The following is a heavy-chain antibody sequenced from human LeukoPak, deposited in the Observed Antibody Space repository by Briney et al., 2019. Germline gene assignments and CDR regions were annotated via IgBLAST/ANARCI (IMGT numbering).Heavy chain of an antibody. CDR2: VKQDGSEK. Sequence: GGSLRLSCAASGFTFSSYWMSWVRQAPGKGLEWVANVKQDGSEKYYVDSVKGRFTISRDNAKNSLYLQMNSLRAEDTAVYYCARDLHGWLRLQVFDYWGQGTLVTVSS. V-gene: IGHV3-7*01. CDR3: ARDLHGWLRLQVFDY. J-gene: IGHJ4*02. D-gene: IGHD5-12*01. CDR1: GFTFSSYW.